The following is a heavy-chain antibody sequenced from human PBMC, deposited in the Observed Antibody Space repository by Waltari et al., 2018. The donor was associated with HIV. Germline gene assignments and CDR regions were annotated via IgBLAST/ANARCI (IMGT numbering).Heavy chain of an antibody. J-gene: IGHJ4*02. CDR2: ISGSGGST. CDR3: AKDPDPYYDFWSGYFPGYFDY. D-gene: IGHD3-3*01. Sequence: APGKGLEWVSAISGSGGSTYYADSVKGRFTISRDNSKNTLYLQMNSLRAEDTAVFYCAKDPDPYYDFWSGYFPGYFDYWGQGTPVTVSS. V-gene: IGHV3-23*01.